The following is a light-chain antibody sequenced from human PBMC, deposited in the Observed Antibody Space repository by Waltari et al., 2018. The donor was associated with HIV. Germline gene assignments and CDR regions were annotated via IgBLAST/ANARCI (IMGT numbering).Light chain of an antibody. CDR2: RND. V-gene: IGLV1-47*01. Sequence: QSVLTQPPSVSGAPGQRVTVSCSGSSSSIGSGYVCWYQQLPGAAPKLVIYRNDQRPPGVPDRFSGSNSGTSASLALSGLRSEDEAVYYCGAWNGSPSGPVFGGGTKLTVL. CDR3: GAWNGSPSGPV. CDR1: SSSIGSGY. J-gene: IGLJ3*02.